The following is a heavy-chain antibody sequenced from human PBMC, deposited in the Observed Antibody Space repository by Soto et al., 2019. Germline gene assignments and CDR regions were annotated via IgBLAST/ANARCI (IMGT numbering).Heavy chain of an antibody. J-gene: IGHJ4*02. D-gene: IGHD6-19*01. CDR1: GYTFTGYY. V-gene: IGHV1-2*04. CDR2: INPNSGGT. CDR3: ATSRVSLAVADETEYYFDY. Sequence: ASVKVSCKASGYTFTGYYMHWVRQAPGQGLEWMGWINPNSGGTNYAQKFQGWVTMTRDTSISTAYMELSRLRSDDTAVYYCATSRVSLAVADETEYYFDYCGQPTLLTVSS.